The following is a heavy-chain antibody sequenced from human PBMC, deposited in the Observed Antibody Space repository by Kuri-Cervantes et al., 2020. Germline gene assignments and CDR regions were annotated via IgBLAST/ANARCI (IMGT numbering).Heavy chain of an antibody. CDR1: GGSISNYF. V-gene: IGHV4-4*07. CDR3: ARDVAVPAAIGYYYYMDV. J-gene: IGHJ6*03. D-gene: IGHD2-2*02. Sequence: SETLSLTCTVSGGSISNYFWSWIRQSPGKGLEWIGRIYTSGSTNYNPSLKSRVTISVDTSKNQFSLKLSSVTAADTAVYYCARDVAVPAAIGYYYYMDVWGKGTTVTVSS. CDR2: IYTSGST.